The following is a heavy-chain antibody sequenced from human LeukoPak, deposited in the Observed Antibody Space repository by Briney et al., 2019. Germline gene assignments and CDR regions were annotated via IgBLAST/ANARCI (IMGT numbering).Heavy chain of an antibody. CDR3: ARDGRYYDYVWGSYRYIDYFDY. CDR2: ISSSGSTI. J-gene: IGHJ4*02. CDR1: GFTFSDYY. Sequence: GGSLRLSCAASGFTFSDYYMSWIRQAPGKGLEWVSYISSSGSTIYYADSVKGRFTISRDNAKNSLYLQMNSLRAEDTAVYYCARDGRYYDYVWGSYRYIDYFDYWGQGTLVTVSS. V-gene: IGHV3-11*04. D-gene: IGHD3-16*02.